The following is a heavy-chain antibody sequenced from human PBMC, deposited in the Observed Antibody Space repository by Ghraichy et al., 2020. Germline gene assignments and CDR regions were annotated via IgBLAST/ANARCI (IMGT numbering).Heavy chain of an antibody. CDR1: GGSISSYY. J-gene: IGHJ4*02. CDR2: MYTSGTT. V-gene: IGHV4-4*07. CDR3: AREKDYGASRGFDY. D-gene: IGHD4-17*01. Sequence: SCTVSGGSISSYYWTWIRQPAGKGLEWIGRMYTSGTTNYNPALKSRVTMSIDTSENQFSLKLSSVTAADTAVYYCAREKDYGASRGFDYWGQGTLVTVSS.